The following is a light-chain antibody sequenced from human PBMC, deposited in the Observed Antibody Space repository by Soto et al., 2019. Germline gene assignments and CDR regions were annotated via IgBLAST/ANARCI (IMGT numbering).Light chain of an antibody. CDR2: ENS. CDR1: SGNIASNY. V-gene: IGLV6-57*04. CDR3: QSYDSDDQGI. Sequence: NFMLTQPHSVSESPGRTVTISCTRSSGNIASNYVQWYQQRPGSAPTTVIYENSQRFSGVPDRFSGSIDSSSNSASLTISGLQSEDEADYYCQSYDSDDQGIFGGGTKVTVL. J-gene: IGLJ2*01.